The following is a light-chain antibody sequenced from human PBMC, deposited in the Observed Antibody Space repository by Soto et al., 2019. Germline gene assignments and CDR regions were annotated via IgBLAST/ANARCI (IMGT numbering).Light chain of an antibody. Sequence: QSVLTQPASVSGSPGQSITISCTGTSSDVGGYKYVSWYQHHPGKAPKLMIYDVSNRPSGVSNRFSGSKSGNTASLTISGLQADDEADYYCRSYSSSGIGVFATGTRVTV. CDR3: RSYSSSGIGV. V-gene: IGLV2-14*03. CDR2: DVS. J-gene: IGLJ1*01. CDR1: SSDVGGYKY.